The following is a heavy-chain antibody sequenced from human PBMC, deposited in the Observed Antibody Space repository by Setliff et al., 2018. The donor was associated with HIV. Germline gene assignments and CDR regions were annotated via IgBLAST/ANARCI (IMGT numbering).Heavy chain of an antibody. CDR2: VHYSGSI. D-gene: IGHD3-3*01. V-gene: IGHV4-39*01. CDR3: ARPSLGIGGGSMFNN. CDR1: GGSISGSNYY. J-gene: IGHJ4*02. Sequence: PSETLSLTCTVFGGSISGSNYYWGWIRQPPGKGLEWIANVHYSGSIYFNPSLRSRVAISVDTSHNQFSLRLRSVTAADTAVYYCARPSLGIGGGSMFNNWGQGTLVTVPQ.